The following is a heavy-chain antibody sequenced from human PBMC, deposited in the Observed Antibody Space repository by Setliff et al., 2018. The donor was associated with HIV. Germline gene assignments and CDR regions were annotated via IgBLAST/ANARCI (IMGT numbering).Heavy chain of an antibody. V-gene: IGHV1-8*02. CDR2: MDPSSAAT. J-gene: IGHJ4*02. CDR1: GGTFSSYV. D-gene: IGHD6-13*01. Sequence: ASVKVSCKASGGTFSSYVISWVRQAPGQGPEWMGWMDPSSAATGYAQKFQGRVTLTRDTSINTAYMELSSLTSDDTAVYYCARGESAAAGTGVCDYWGQGTLVTVSS. CDR3: ARGESAAAGTGVCDY.